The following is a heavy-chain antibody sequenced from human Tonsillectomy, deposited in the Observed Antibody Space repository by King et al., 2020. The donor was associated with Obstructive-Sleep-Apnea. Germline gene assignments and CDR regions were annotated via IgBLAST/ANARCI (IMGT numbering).Heavy chain of an antibody. CDR3: ARDSASSGSPYYFDY. V-gene: IGHV1-18*01. J-gene: IGHJ4*02. Sequence: VQLVESGAGVKKPGASVRVSCKSSGYTFTSYSISWVRQAPGQGLEWGGLISAYKGNTNYANKLQGRVTMTQDTSTSKAYMELRSLRADDTAVYYCARDSASSGSPYYFDYWGQGTLVTVSS. D-gene: IGHD6-19*01. CDR1: GYTFTSYS. CDR2: ISAYKGNT.